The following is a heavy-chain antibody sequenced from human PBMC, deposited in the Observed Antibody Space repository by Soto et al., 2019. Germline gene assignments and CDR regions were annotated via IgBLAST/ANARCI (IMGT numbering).Heavy chain of an antibody. D-gene: IGHD2-21*01. Sequence: ASEKVSCKASGYRFISQYVYWVRQAPGQGLEWSAVFNPANGRTTYAETFHGRITVTADTSTSIVFIELSSLKSEDTAVYFCARDISRRQTYFVMDVWGQGTTVTVSS. CDR1: GYRFISQY. V-gene: IGHV1-46*01. CDR3: ARDISRRQTYFVMDV. CDR2: FNPANGRT. J-gene: IGHJ6*02.